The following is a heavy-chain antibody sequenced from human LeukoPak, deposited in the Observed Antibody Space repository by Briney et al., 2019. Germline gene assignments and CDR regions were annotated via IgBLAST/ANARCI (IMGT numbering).Heavy chain of an antibody. CDR1: GFTFSSYA. V-gene: IGHV3-23*01. Sequence: GGSLRLSCAASGFTFSSYAMSWVRQAPGKGLEWVSAISGSGGSTYYADSVKGRFTISRDNSKDTLYLQMNSLRAEDTAVYYCAKGNQEQWLVQDYWGQGTLVTVSS. D-gene: IGHD6-19*01. CDR2: ISGSGGST. J-gene: IGHJ4*02. CDR3: AKGNQEQWLVQDY.